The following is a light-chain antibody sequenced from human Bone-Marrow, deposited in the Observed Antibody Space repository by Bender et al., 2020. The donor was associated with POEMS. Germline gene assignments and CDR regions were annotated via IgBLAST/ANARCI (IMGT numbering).Light chain of an antibody. J-gene: IGLJ3*02. V-gene: IGLV3-1*01. Sequence: SYELTQPPSVSVSPGQTASITCSGDKLGDKYACRFQQKPGQSPVLVIYQDRKRPSGVPDRFSGSKSGTSASLAISGLQSEDEAHYYCAAWDDYLNGWVFGGGTKLTVL. CDR2: QDR. CDR3: AAWDDYLNGWV. CDR1: KLGDKY.